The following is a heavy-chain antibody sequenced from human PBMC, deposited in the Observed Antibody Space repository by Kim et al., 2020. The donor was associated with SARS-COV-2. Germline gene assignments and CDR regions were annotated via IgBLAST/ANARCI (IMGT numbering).Heavy chain of an antibody. CDR2: IFPGDSNT. CDR1: GYNFNNYW. J-gene: IGHJ6*02. D-gene: IGHD1-26*01. CDR3: ARQEGSRSRVYWYYGLDV. Sequence: ESLKISCQGSGYNFNNYWIGWVRQMPGKGLEWMGLIFPGDSNTIYSPSFQGQVTISVDRSISTAYLQWSSLRATDTAIYYCARQEGSRSRVYWYYGLDVWGQGTTLTVS. V-gene: IGHV5-51*01.